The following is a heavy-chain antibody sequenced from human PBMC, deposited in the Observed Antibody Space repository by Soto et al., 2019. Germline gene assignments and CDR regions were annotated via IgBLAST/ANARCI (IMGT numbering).Heavy chain of an antibody. CDR2: IYHSGST. Sequence: SETLSLTCAVSGGSISSGGYSWSWIRQPPGKGLEWIGYIYHSGSTYYNPSLKSRVTISVDRSKNQFSLKLSSVTAADTAVYYCARDGGYGDYVGAFDIWGQGTMVTVS. D-gene: IGHD4-17*01. J-gene: IGHJ3*02. CDR3: ARDGGYGDYVGAFDI. V-gene: IGHV4-30-2*01. CDR1: GGSISSGGYS.